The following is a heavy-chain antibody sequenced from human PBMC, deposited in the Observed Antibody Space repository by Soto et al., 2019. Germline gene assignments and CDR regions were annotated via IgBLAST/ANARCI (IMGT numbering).Heavy chain of an antibody. Sequence: AGGSLSLSCPASGFTFSVSSVHWVRHASGKGLEWVGRIRNKANSYATAYAASVRGRFTISRDDSKNTAFLQMNSLNTEDTAVYYCISHSPEDMIRTWGQGTLVTVSS. V-gene: IGHV3-73*01. CDR3: ISHSPEDMIRT. D-gene: IGHD2-15*01. J-gene: IGHJ4*02. CDR2: IRNKANSYAT. CDR1: GFTFSVSS.